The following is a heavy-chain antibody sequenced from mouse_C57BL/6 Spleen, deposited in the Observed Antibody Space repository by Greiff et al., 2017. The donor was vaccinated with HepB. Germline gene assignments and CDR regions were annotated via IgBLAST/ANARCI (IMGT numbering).Heavy chain of an antibody. CDR2: INYDGSST. J-gene: IGHJ2*01. CDR1: GFTFSDYY. Sequence: EVHLVESEGGLVQPGSSMKLSCTASGFTFSDYYMAWVRQVPEKGLEWVANINYDGSSTYYLDSLKSRFIISRDNAKNILYLQMSSLKSEDTATYYCARGGGYYGSSDFDYWGQGTTLTVSS. CDR3: ARGGGYYGSSDFDY. D-gene: IGHD1-1*01. V-gene: IGHV5-16*01.